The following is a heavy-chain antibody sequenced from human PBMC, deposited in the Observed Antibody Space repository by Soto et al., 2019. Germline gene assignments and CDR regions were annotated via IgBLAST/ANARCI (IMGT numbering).Heavy chain of an antibody. V-gene: IGHV3-23*01. D-gene: IGHD5-18*01. Sequence: LRLSCAASGFTFSSYAMSWVRQAPGKGLEWVSAISGSGGSTYYADSVKGRFTISRDNSKNTLYLQMNSLRAEDTAVYYCAKDEDLSRYSYGYFFDYWGQGTLVTVSS. CDR3: AKDEDLSRYSYGYFFDY. CDR1: GFTFSSYA. J-gene: IGHJ4*02. CDR2: ISGSGGST.